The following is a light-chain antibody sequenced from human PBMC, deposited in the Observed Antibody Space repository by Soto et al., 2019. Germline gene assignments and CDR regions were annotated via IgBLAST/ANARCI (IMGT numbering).Light chain of an antibody. J-gene: IGKJ1*01. CDR2: KAS. CDR1: QSISSW. CDR3: QQYNSYPT. V-gene: IGKV1-5*03. Sequence: IQMPQSPSTLSASVGDRVTITCRASQSISSWLAWYQQKPGKAPKLLIYKASSLESGVPSRFSGSGSGTEFTLPISSLQPDDFATYYCQQYNSYPTFGQGTKVDIK.